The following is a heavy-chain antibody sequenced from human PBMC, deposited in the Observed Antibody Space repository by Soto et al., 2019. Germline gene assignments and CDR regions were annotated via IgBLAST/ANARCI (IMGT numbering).Heavy chain of an antibody. CDR3: AKDDLEDSSGSYYYFDY. CDR2: ISGSGGST. V-gene: IGHV3-23*01. D-gene: IGHD1-26*01. CDR1: GFTFSSYA. Sequence: EVQLLESGGGLVQPGGSPRLSCAASGFTFSSYAMSWVRQAPGKGLEWVSAISGSGGSTYYADSVKGRFTISRDNSKNPLYLQMNSLRAEDTAVYYCAKDDLEDSSGSYYYFDYWGQGTLVTVSS. J-gene: IGHJ4*02.